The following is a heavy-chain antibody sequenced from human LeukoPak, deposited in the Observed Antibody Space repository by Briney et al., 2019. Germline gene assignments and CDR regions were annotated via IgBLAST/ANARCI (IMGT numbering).Heavy chain of an antibody. CDR3: ARQSAYNPYYAFDS. CDR2: IYQGGST. CDR1: GYSISSRYF. J-gene: IGHJ4*02. Sequence: SETLSLTCTVSGYSISSRYFWGWIRQPPGKGLEWIGSIYQGGSTYYNPSLKSRVTISVDTSKDQFSVKLTSVTAADTAVYFCARQSAYNPYYAFDSWGQGTLVTVSS. D-gene: IGHD3-3*01. V-gene: IGHV4-38-2*02.